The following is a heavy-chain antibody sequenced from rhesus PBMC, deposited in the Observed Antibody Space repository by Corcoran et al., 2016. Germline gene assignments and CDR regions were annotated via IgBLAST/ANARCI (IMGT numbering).Heavy chain of an antibody. J-gene: IGHJ4*01. Sequence: QVQLQESGPGLVKPSETLSLTCAVSGYSISSGYYWGWNRQPPGKGLEYIGYISGSSGSTYYNPSLKSRVTISKNTSKNQFSLKLSSVTAADTAVYYCARLRSGSSPDCWGQGVLVTVSS. CDR1: GYSISSGYY. CDR3: ARLRSGSSPDC. D-gene: IGHD6-25*01. V-gene: IGHV4-99*01. CDR2: ISGSSGST.